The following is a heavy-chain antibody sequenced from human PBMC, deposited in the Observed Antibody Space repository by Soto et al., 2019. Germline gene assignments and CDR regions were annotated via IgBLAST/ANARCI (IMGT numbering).Heavy chain of an antibody. D-gene: IGHD6-6*01. CDR2: INHSGST. J-gene: IGHJ5*02. CDR1: GGSFSGYY. CDR3: ARGGPYSSIAARPFSWFDP. Sequence: QVQLQQWGAGLLKPSETLSLTCAVYGGSFSGYYWSWIRQPPGKGLEWIGEINHSGSTNYNPSLKSRVTISVDTSKNQFSLKLSSVTAADTAVYYCARGGPYSSIAARPFSWFDPWGQGTLVTVSS. V-gene: IGHV4-34*01.